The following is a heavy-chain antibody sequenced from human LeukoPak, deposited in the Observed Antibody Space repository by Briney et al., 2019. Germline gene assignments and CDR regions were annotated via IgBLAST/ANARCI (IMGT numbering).Heavy chain of an antibody. J-gene: IGHJ3*02. CDR3: ARVAWLQLVGAFDI. Sequence: GGSLRLSCAASGFTFSSYWMSWVRQAPGKGLEWVANIKQDGSEKYYVDSVKGRFTISRDNTKNSLYLQMNSLRAEDTAVYYCARVAWLQLVGAFDIWGQGTMVTVSS. V-gene: IGHV3-7*01. D-gene: IGHD5-24*01. CDR1: GFTFSSYW. CDR2: IKQDGSEK.